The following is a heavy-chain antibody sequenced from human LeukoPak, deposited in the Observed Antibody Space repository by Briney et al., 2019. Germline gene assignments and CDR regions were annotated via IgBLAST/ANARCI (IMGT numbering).Heavy chain of an antibody. V-gene: IGHV3-48*03. D-gene: IGHD3-10*02. Sequence: PGGSLRLSCAASGCTFSSYEMNWVRQAPGKGLEWVSYISSSGSTIYYADSVKGRFTTSRDNAKNSLYLQMNSLRAEDTAVYYCAELGITMIGGVWGKGTTVTISS. CDR3: AELGITMIGGV. CDR2: ISSSGSTI. J-gene: IGHJ6*04. CDR1: GCTFSSYE.